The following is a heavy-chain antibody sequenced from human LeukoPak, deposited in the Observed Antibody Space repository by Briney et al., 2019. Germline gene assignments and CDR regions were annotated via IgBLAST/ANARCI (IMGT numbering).Heavy chain of an antibody. CDR1: GYTFTGYY. CDR2: INPNSGGT. J-gene: IGHJ4*02. V-gene: IGHV1-2*02. CDR3: AREYCSSTSCYKAKNY. D-gene: IGHD2-2*02. Sequence: ASVKVSCKASGYTFTGYYMHWVRQAPGQGLEWMGWINPNSGGTNYAQKFQGRVTMTRDTSNSTAYMELSRLRSDDTAVYYCAREYCSSTSCYKAKNYWGQGTLVTVSS.